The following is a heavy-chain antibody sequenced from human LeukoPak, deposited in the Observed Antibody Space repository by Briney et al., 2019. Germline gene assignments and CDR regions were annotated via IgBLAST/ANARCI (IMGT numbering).Heavy chain of an antibody. CDR1: GGSISNYF. Sequence: PSETLSLTCTVSGGSISNYFWNWIRQSPGKRVEWIGFVYNGGSTNYNPSLKSRVTMSVDTSKNQFSLKMSYVTAADTAMYYCARERSGSYYRWYFDLWGRGTLVTVSS. CDR3: ARERSGSYYRWYFDL. V-gene: IGHV4-59*01. J-gene: IGHJ2*01. D-gene: IGHD1-26*01. CDR2: VYNGGST.